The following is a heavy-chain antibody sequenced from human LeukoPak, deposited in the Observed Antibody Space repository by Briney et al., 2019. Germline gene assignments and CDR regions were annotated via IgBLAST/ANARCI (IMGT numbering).Heavy chain of an antibody. D-gene: IGHD3-22*01. CDR1: GYTLTELS. V-gene: IGHV1-2*02. Sequence: ASVKVSCKVSGYTLTELSMHWVRQAPGQGLEWMGWINPNSGGTNYAQKFQGRVTMTRDTSISTAYMELSRLRSDDTAVYYCARSSYYYDSSGYYVWLGYWGQGTLVTVSS. CDR3: ARSSYYYDSSGYYVWLGY. J-gene: IGHJ4*02. CDR2: INPNSGGT.